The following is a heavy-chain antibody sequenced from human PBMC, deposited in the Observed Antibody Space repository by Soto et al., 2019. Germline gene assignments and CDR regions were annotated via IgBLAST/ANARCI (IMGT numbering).Heavy chain of an antibody. Sequence: ASVKVSCKASGYTFTRYAMHWVRQAPGQRLEWMGWINAGNGNTKYSQKFQGRVTITRDTSASTAYMELSSLRSEDTAVYYCARGIDYDILTGYNNWFDPWGQGTQVTVSS. CDR2: INAGNGNT. CDR1: GYTFTRYA. CDR3: ARGIDYDILTGYNNWFDP. J-gene: IGHJ5*02. D-gene: IGHD3-9*01. V-gene: IGHV1-3*01.